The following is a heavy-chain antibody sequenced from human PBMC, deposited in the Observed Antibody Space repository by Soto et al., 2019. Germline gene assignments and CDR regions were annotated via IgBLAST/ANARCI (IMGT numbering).Heavy chain of an antibody. CDR3: AHRTPITSVDY. CDR2: VYGNDDK. D-gene: IGHD1-20*01. V-gene: IGHV2-5*01. J-gene: IGHJ4*01. Sequence: ALVNPTQSLTLTCTFCGLSLNTTGVVGWIRQPPGKALEWLAFVYGNDDKRYSPSLRSRLTITKDTPKNQVVLTMANMDPVDTSTYYCAHRTPITSVDYWGHGTLVTVSS. CDR1: GLSLNTTGV.